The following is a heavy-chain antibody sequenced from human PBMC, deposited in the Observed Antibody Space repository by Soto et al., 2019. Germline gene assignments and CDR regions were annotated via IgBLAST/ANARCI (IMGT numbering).Heavy chain of an antibody. CDR2: ISGSGGST. V-gene: IGHV3-23*01. Sequence: EVQLLESGGGLVQAGGSLRLSCSASGFSFSTYAMSWVRQAPGKGLEWVSAISGSGGSTYYADSVKGRFTISRDNSKNPLYLPMTSLRAEDTAVYYCAKNWATTFRSSSHWGQGTLVTVSS. D-gene: IGHD1-26*01. CDR3: AKNWATTFRSSSH. J-gene: IGHJ4*02. CDR1: GFSFSTYA.